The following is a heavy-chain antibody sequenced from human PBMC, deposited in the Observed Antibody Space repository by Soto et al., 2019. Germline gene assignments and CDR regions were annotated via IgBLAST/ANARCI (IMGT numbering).Heavy chain of an antibody. CDR2: IIPIFGTA. CDR3: ASQFDY. V-gene: IGHV1-69*13. CDR1: GGTFSSYA. J-gene: IGHJ4*02. Sequence: SVKVSFKASGGTFSSYAISWVRQAPGQGLELMGGIIPIFGTANYAQKFQGRVTITAXXXXXXAXMXLXSLRSEDTAVYYCASQFDYWGQGTLVTVSS.